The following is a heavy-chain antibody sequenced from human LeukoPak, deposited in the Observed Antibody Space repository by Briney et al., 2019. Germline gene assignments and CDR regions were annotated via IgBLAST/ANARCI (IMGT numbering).Heavy chain of an antibody. V-gene: IGHV4-39*01. Sequence: SETLSLTCTVSGGSISSGSYYWGWIRQPPGKGLESIGSIYYSGSTYYNPSLKSRVTISVDTSKNQFSLKLTSVTAADMAVYYCARQIREDYFDNSGYAPFDYWGQGTLVTVSS. CDR1: GGSISSGSYY. CDR2: IYYSGST. J-gene: IGHJ4*02. D-gene: IGHD3-22*01. CDR3: ARQIREDYFDNSGYAPFDY.